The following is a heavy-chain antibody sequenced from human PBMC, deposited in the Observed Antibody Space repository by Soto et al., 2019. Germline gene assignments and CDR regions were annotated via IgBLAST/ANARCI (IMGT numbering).Heavy chain of an antibody. Sequence: QVQLEQSGGEVKQPGSSVRVSCKTSGGTFSTYAINWVRQAPGQGLEWMGAIIPLFGTADYSQKFQGRVTITADESTSTAYMELSSLRFDATAVYFCARPKGTYSSGYYYFDFWGQGTLVTVSS. J-gene: IGHJ4*02. V-gene: IGHV1-69*01. CDR1: GGTFSTYA. CDR2: IIPLFGTA. D-gene: IGHD6-19*01. CDR3: ARPKGTYSSGYYYFDF.